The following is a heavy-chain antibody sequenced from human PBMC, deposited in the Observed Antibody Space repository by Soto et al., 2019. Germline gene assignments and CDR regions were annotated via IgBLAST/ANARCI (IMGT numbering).Heavy chain of an antibody. CDR1: GVSLTSGNW. D-gene: IGHD4-4*01. Sequence: SETLSLTCAVSGVSLTSGNWWTWVRQSPQRGLEYIGEIFHDGTANYYPSFERRVAMSVDTSRNQFSLKLTSVTAADTAVYFCARLVYHTRLNYMYFDFWGPGNLVTVSS. CDR3: ARLVYHTRLNYMYFDF. J-gene: IGHJ4*02. V-gene: IGHV4-4*02. CDR2: IFHDGTA.